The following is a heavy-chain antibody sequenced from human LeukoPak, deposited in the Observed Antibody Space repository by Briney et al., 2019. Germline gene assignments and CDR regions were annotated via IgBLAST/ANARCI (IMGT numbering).Heavy chain of an antibody. CDR2: INPNSGGT. D-gene: IGHD3-3*01. Sequence: ASVKVSCKASGYTFTGYYMHWVRQAPGQGLEWMGWINPNSGGTNYAQKFQGRVTMTRDTSISTACMELSRLRSDDTAVYYCAREYYDFWSGYYIDYWGQGTLVTVSS. CDR1: GYTFTGYY. J-gene: IGHJ4*02. CDR3: AREYYDFWSGYYIDY. V-gene: IGHV1-2*02.